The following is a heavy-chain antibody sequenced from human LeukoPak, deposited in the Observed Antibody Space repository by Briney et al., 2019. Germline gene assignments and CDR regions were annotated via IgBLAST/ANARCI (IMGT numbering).Heavy chain of an antibody. CDR2: IIPIFGTA. CDR1: GGTFSSYA. V-gene: IGHV1-69*13. J-gene: IGHJ3*02. D-gene: IGHD1-20*01. CDR3: ARRADNSAWGAFDI. Sequence: SVKVSCKASGGTFSSYAISWVRQAPGQGLVWMGGIIPIFGTANYAQKFQGRVTITADESTSTAYMGLSSLRSEDTAVYYCARRADNSAWGAFDIWGQGTMVTVSS.